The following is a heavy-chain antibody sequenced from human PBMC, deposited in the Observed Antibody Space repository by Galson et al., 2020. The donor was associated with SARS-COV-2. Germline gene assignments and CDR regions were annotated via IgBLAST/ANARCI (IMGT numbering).Heavy chain of an antibody. J-gene: IGHJ6*02. CDR2: INPDSGVT. CDR3: ARVPMTTVTRYCMDV. CDR1: GYTLTGYF. D-gene: IGHD4-17*01. Sequence: ASVKVSCKASGYTLTGYFMHWVRQAPGQGLEWMGWINPDSGVTNYAPKFQGRVTMTRDTSISTAYMELSRLRSDDTAVYYWARVPMTTVTRYCMDVWGQGTTVTVSS. V-gene: IGHV1-2*02.